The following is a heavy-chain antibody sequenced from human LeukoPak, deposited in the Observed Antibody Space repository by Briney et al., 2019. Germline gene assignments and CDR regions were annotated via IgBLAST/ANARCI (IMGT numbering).Heavy chain of an antibody. CDR1: GGSISSGSYY. V-gene: IGHV4-61*02. Sequence: SETLSLTCTVSGGSISSGSYYWSWIRQPAGKGLEWIGRIYTSGSTNYNPSLKSRVTISVDTSKNQFSLKLSSVTAADTAVYYCARDIPWFGESKNWFDPWGQGTLVTVSS. D-gene: IGHD3-10*01. CDR2: IYTSGST. J-gene: IGHJ5*02. CDR3: ARDIPWFGESKNWFDP.